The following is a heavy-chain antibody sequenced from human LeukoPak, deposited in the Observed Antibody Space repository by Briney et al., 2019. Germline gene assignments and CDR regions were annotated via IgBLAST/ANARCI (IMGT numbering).Heavy chain of an antibody. CDR2: ISSSSSTI. Sequence: GGSLRLSRAASGFTFSSYSMNWVRQAPGKGLKWVSYISSSSSTIYYADSVKGRFTISRDNAKNSLYLQMNSLRAEDTAVYYCARDGAARPWNYWGQGTLVTVSS. V-gene: IGHV3-48*01. CDR1: GFTFSSYS. J-gene: IGHJ4*02. CDR3: ARDGAARPWNY. D-gene: IGHD6-6*01.